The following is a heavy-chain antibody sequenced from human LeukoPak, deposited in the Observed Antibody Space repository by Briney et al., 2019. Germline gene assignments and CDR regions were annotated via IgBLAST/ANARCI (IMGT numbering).Heavy chain of an antibody. V-gene: IGHV1-2*02. CDR2: INPNSGGT. D-gene: IGHD3-3*01. Sequence: GASVKVSCKASGYTFTGYYMHWVRQAPGQGLEWMGWINPNSGGTNYAQKFQGRVTMTRDTSISTAYMELSRLRSDDTAVYYCARNDFWSGYGAVNSYYYMDVWGKGTTVTVPS. CDR1: GYTFTGYY. J-gene: IGHJ6*03. CDR3: ARNDFWSGYGAVNSYYYMDV.